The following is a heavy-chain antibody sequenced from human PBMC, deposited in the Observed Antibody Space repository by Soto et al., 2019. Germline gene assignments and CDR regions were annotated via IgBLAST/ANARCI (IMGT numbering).Heavy chain of an antibody. CDR3: AKDLGGYSGIYFDAFDI. CDR2: ISGSGGST. D-gene: IGHD1-26*01. V-gene: IGHV3-23*01. Sequence: GGSLRLSCAASGFTFSSYAMSWVRQAPGKGLEWVSAISGSGGSTYYADSVKGRFTISRDNSKNTLYLQMNSLRAEDTAVYYCAKDLGGYSGIYFDAFDIWGQGTMVTVSS. J-gene: IGHJ3*02. CDR1: GFTFSSYA.